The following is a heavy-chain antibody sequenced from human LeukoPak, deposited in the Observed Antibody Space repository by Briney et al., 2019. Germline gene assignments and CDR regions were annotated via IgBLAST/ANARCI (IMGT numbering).Heavy chain of an antibody. D-gene: IGHD3-22*01. CDR2: IYTSGST. CDR3: ARASYSYDINGWVPFDY. CDR1: GNSISSGDNY. V-gene: IGHV4-61*02. J-gene: IGHJ4*02. Sequence: SETLSLTCTVSGNSISSGDNYWSWIRQPPGKGLEWIGRIYTSGSTNYNPSLESRATITGDTSKNQFSLRLSSVTAADTAVYYCARASYSYDINGWVPFDYWGQGTLVTVSS.